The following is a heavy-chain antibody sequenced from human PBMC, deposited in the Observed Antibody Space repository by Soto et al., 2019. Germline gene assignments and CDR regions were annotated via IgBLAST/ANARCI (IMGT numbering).Heavy chain of an antibody. CDR1: GGSISSGGYY. J-gene: IGHJ4*02. CDR2: IYYSGST. D-gene: IGHD3-10*01. CDR3: AIRNGSGSYYVDY. V-gene: IGHV4-31*01. Sequence: QVQLQESGPGLVKPSQTLSLTCTVSGGSISSGGYYWSWIRQHSGKGLEWIGYIYYSGSTYYNPSPKSPVTRSVDTSKNQFSLKLSSVTAADTAVYYCAIRNGSGSYYVDYWGQGTLVTVSS.